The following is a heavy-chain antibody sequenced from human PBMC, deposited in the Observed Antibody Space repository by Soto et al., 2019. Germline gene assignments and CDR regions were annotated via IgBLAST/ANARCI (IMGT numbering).Heavy chain of an antibody. J-gene: IGHJ4*02. Sequence: GGSLRLSCAASGFTFSTYTMSWVRRAPGKGLEWVSAISGSGASPSYADSVQGRFTISRDNPKRTLYLQMNNLRAEDTAVYYCAKAGCNTTNCYVPDYWGQGTLVTVSS. D-gene: IGHD2-2*01. CDR3: AKAGCNTTNCYVPDY. CDR1: GFTFSTYT. V-gene: IGHV3-23*01. CDR2: ISGSGASP.